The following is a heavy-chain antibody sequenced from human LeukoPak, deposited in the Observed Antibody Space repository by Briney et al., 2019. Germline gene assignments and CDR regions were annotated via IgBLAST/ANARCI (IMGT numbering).Heavy chain of an antibody. CDR1: GFTFSTYS. V-gene: IGHV3-21*01. J-gene: IGHJ4*02. Sequence: PGGSLRLSCAASGFTFSTYSMNWVRQAPGKGLEWVSSISGSSSYTFYADSERGRFTISRDNAKNSLYLQMNSLRAEDTAVYYCARGTTGGYSPSHWGQGTLVTVSS. CDR3: ARGTTGGYSPSH. D-gene: IGHD5-12*01. CDR2: ISGSSSYT.